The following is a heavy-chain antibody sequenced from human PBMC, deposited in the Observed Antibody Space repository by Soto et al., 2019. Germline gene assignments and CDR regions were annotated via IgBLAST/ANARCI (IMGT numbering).Heavy chain of an antibody. CDR2: IWYDGSNK. D-gene: IGHD5-18*01. Sequence: QVQLVESGGGVVQPGRSLRLSCAASGFTFSSYGMHWVRQAPGKGLEWVAVIWYDGSNKYYADSVKGRFTISRDNSKNTPYLQMNSLRAEDTAVYYCARTAFVDTAYDYWGQGTLVTVSS. V-gene: IGHV3-33*01. J-gene: IGHJ4*02. CDR1: GFTFSSYG. CDR3: ARTAFVDTAYDY.